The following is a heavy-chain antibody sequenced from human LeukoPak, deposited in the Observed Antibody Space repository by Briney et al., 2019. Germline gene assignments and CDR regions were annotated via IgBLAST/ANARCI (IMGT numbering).Heavy chain of an antibody. CDR3: ARGLVVVVPAAMLAFDI. Sequence: SETLSLTCAVYGGSFSGYYWSWIRQLPGKGLEWIGEINHSGSTNYNPSLKSRVTISVDTSKNQFSLKLSSVTAADTAVYYCARGLVVVVPAAMLAFDIWGQGTMVTVSS. CDR1: GGSFSGYY. J-gene: IGHJ3*02. V-gene: IGHV4-34*01. CDR2: INHSGST. D-gene: IGHD2-2*01.